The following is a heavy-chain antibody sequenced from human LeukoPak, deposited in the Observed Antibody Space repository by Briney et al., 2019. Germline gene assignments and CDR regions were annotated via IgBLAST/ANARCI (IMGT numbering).Heavy chain of an antibody. D-gene: IGHD2-2*01. CDR2: IKQDGSEE. CDR1: GFTFSSYW. J-gene: IGHJ6*02. Sequence: GGSLRLSCAASGFTFSSYWMSWVRQAPGKGLEWVANIKQDGSEEYYVDSVKGRFTISRDNAKNSLYLQMNSLRAEDTAVYYCARGSRGCSSTSCYVLSDYYYGMDVWGQGTTVTVSS. CDR3: ARGSRGCSSTSCYVLSDYYYGMDV. V-gene: IGHV3-7*01.